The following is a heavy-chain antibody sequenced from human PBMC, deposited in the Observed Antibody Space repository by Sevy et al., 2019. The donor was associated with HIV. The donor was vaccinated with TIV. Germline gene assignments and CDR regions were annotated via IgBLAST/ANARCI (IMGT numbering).Heavy chain of an antibody. CDR3: TXXXGXGTXWVRAFDL. V-gene: IGHV3-15*01. D-gene: IGHD1-1*01. Sequence: GGSLRLSCAASGFPFSDAWMNWVRQAPGKGLEWVGLIKNENEGGTTDYAAPVKGRFTISRDDSKNTLFLQMSSLKTXXXXXXYXTXXXGXGTXWVRAFDLWGQGTMVTVSS. J-gene: IGHJ3*01. CDR1: GFPFSDAW. CDR2: IKNENEGGTT.